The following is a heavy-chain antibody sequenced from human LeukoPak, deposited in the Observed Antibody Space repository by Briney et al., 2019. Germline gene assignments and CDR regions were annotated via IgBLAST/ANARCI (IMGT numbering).Heavy chain of an antibody. J-gene: IGHJ2*01. CDR3: ARDPGDGRTNWYFDL. D-gene: IGHD1-14*01. V-gene: IGHV1-18*01. Sequence: GASVKVSCKASGYTFSSYGISWVRQAPGQGLEWMGWISAYSGNTHYAQKFQGRVTMTRDTSTSTVYMELSSLTSEDTAVYYCARDPGDGRTNWYFDLWGRGTLVTVSS. CDR1: GYTFSSYG. CDR2: ISAYSGNT.